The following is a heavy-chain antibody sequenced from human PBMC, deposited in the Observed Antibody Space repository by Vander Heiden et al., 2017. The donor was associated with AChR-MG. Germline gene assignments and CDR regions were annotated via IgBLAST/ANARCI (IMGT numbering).Heavy chain of an antibody. D-gene: IGHD3-9*01. Sequence: EVQLVESGGGLVQPGGSLRLSCAASGFTFSMYSMNWGRQAPGKGLEWVSNIRSSGSSTWYADSVKGRFTISRDNAKNSLYLQMNSLRDEDTAVYHCARDQDWAFDYCGQGTLVTVSS. CDR3: ARDQDWAFDY. CDR2: IRSSGSST. V-gene: IGHV3-48*02. J-gene: IGHJ4*02. CDR1: GFTFSMYS.